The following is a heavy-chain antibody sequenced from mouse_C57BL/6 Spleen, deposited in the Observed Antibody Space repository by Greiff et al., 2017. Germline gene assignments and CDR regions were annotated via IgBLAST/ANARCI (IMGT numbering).Heavy chain of an antibody. CDR2: INPSSGYT. CDR3: ARWDDCYYYSMDY. D-gene: IGHD2-3*01. J-gene: IGHJ4*01. V-gene: IGHV1-4*01. CDR1: GYTFTSYT. Sequence: QVQLQQSGAELARPGASVKMSCKASGYTFTSYTMHWVKQRPGQGLEWIGYINPSSGYTKYNQKFKDKATLTADKSSSTAYMQLSSLTSEDSAVYYCARWDDCYYYSMDYWGQGTSVTVSS.